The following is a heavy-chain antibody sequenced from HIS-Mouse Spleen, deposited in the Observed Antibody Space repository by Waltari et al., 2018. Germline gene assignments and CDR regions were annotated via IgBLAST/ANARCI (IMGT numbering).Heavy chain of an antibody. D-gene: IGHD6-13*01. CDR3: AREIPYSSSWYDWYFDL. CDR2: IYYSGST. Sequence: QLQLQESGPGLVKPSETLSLTCTVSVGSISSISYVWGWIRKPPGKGLEWIGSIYYSGSTYYNPSLKSRVTISVDTSKNQFSLKLSSVTAADTAVYYCAREIPYSSSWYDWYFDLWGRGTLVTVSS. J-gene: IGHJ2*01. CDR1: VGSISSISYV. V-gene: IGHV4-39*07.